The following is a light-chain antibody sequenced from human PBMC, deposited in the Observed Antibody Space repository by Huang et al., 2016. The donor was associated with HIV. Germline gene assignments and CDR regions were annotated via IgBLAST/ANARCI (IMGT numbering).Light chain of an antibody. CDR3: QQYNDWPIT. CDR1: QSVSSN. J-gene: IGKJ4*01. Sequence: EIVMTQSPATLSVSPGERATLTCRASQSVSSNLARDQQKPGQAPMLLIYGASSRATGSPARVSGSGSGTEFTLTISSLQSEDFAVYYCQQYNDWPITVGGGTKVEIK. CDR2: GAS. V-gene: IGKV3-15*01.